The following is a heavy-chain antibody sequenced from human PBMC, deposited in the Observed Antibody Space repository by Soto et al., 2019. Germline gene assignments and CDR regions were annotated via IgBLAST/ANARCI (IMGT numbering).Heavy chain of an antibody. CDR3: ARVGVAGDPYYYYGMDV. V-gene: IGHV3-48*02. CDR1: GFTFSSYS. CDR2: ISSSSSTI. D-gene: IGHD6-19*01. J-gene: IGHJ6*02. Sequence: EVQLVESGGGLVQPGGSLRLSCAASGFTFSSYSMNWVRQAPGKGLEWVSYISSSSSTIYYADSVKGRFTISRDNAKNSLYLQMNSLRDEDTAVYYCARVGVAGDPYYYYGMDVWGQGTTVTVSS.